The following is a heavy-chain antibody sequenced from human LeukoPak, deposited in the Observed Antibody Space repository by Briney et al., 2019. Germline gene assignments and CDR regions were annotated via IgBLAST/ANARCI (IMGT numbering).Heavy chain of an antibody. Sequence: PSETLSLTCTVSGGSISSSSYYWGWIRQPPGKGLEWIGSIYYSGSTYYNPSLKSRVTISVDTSKNQFSLKLSSVTAADTAVYYCARQGRLLSFDYWGQGTLVTVSS. J-gene: IGHJ4*02. CDR1: GGSISSSSYY. V-gene: IGHV4-39*01. D-gene: IGHD3-22*01. CDR3: ARQGRLLSFDY. CDR2: IYYSGST.